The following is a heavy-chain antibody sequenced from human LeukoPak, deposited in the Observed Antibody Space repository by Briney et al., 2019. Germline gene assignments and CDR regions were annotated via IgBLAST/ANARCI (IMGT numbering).Heavy chain of an antibody. CDR2: INAGTGNR. D-gene: IGHD6-19*01. Sequence: GASVKVSCKASGYTFTSYAIHWVRQAPGQRNEWMGWINAGTGNRKYSQKFQDRVTITRETSATTAYMELSSLTSEDTAVYYCARVSDDSGWNFDYWGQGTLVTVSS. CDR3: ARVSDDSGWNFDY. V-gene: IGHV1-3*01. CDR1: GYTFTSYA. J-gene: IGHJ4*02.